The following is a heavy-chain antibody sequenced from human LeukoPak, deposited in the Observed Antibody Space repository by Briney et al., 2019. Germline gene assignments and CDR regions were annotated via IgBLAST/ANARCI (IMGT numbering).Heavy chain of an antibody. CDR1: GYTFTSYG. CDR2: ISAYNGNT. CDR3: ARDQGGWNFVRVYHYYYMDV. J-gene: IGHJ6*03. D-gene: IGHD3-10*02. Sequence: GASVKVSCKASGYTFTSYGISWVRQAPGQGLEWMGWISAYNGNTNYTQKLQGRVTMTTDTSTSTAYMELRSLRSDDTAVYYCARDQGGWNFVRVYHYYYMDVWGKGTTVTISS. V-gene: IGHV1-18*01.